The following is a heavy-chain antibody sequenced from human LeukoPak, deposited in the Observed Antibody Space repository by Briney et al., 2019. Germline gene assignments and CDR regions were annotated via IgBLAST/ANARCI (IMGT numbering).Heavy chain of an antibody. J-gene: IGHJ4*02. D-gene: IGHD3-22*01. CDR3: ARLREIVVVISAFDY. CDR1: GGSFSGYY. CDR2: INHSGST. Sequence: SETLSLTCAVYGGSFSGYYWSWIRQPPGKGLEWIGEINHSGSTNYNPSLKSRVTISVDTSKNQFSLKLSSVTAADTAVYYCARLREIVVVISAFDYWGQGTLVTVSS. V-gene: IGHV4-34*01.